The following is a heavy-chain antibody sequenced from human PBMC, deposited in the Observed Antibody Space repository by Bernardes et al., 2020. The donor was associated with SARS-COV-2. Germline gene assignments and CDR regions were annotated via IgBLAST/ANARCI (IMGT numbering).Heavy chain of an antibody. CDR3: VKDRCSDDSCYLSFDY. CDR1: GFTFSRHS. Sequence: SLRLSCSASGFTFSRHSMHWVRQAPGKGLEYVSTVNNNGRSTYYADSVRGRFTVSRDNSKNTLFLQMSSLRAEDTAVYYCVKDRCSDDSCYLSFDYWGQGTLVTVSS. V-gene: IGHV3-64D*06. J-gene: IGHJ4*02. D-gene: IGHD2-15*01. CDR2: VNNNGRST.